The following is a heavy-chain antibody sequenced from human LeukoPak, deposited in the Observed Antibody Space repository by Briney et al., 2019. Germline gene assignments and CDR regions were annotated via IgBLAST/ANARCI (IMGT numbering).Heavy chain of an antibody. CDR1: GFTFSSYA. V-gene: IGHV3-23*01. CDR3: ARNSGSNRPVDC. D-gene: IGHD1-26*01. Sequence: GGSLRLSCAASGFTFSSYAMSWVRQAPGKGLEWVSAITGSGGSTYYADSVKGRFTISRDNSKNTLYLQMNSLRAEDTAVYYCARNSGSNRPVDCWGQGTLVAVSS. J-gene: IGHJ4*02. CDR2: ITGSGGST.